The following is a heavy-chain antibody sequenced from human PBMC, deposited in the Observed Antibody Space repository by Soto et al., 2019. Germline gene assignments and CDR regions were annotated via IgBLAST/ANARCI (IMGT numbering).Heavy chain of an antibody. J-gene: IGHJ6*02. Sequence: GGSLRLSCAASGVTFSSYGMHWVRQAPGKGLEWVAIVSYDGSNKYYTDSVKGRFTISRDNSRNTLYLQMNGLRAEDTAVYYCAKGPAIVLVPAAMNYYYGMDVWGQGTTVTVSS. CDR3: AKGPAIVLVPAAMNYYYGMDV. CDR1: GVTFSSYG. D-gene: IGHD2-2*01. CDR2: VSYDGSNK. V-gene: IGHV3-30*18.